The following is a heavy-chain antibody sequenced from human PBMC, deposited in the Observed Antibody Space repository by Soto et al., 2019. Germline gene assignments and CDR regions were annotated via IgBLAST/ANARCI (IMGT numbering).Heavy chain of an antibody. J-gene: IGHJ4*02. CDR3: ARRYGYSFDY. CDR2: IYYSGST. Sequence: PSETLFLPCTVSGGSISSYYWSWIRQPPGKGLEWIGYIYYSGSTNYNPSLKSRVTISVDTSKNQFSLKLSSVTAADTAVYYCARRYGYSFDYWGQGTLVTVSS. V-gene: IGHV4-59*08. CDR1: GGSISSYY. D-gene: IGHD1-1*01.